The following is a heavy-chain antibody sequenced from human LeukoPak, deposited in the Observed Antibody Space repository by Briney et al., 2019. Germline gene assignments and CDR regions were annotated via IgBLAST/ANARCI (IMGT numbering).Heavy chain of an antibody. CDR3: ARDRFYDNSGFRRLDF. CDR2: IYFRGTT. D-gene: IGHD3-22*01. CDR1: GGPISDYY. Sequence: SETLSLTCNVSGGPISDYYWSWIRQPPGKGLEWSGYIYFRGTTNYSPSFQSRVSISVDTSKTQFSLRLTSVTAADTAVYYCARDRFYDNSGFRRLDFWGQGLLVTVSS. V-gene: IGHV4-59*01. J-gene: IGHJ4*02.